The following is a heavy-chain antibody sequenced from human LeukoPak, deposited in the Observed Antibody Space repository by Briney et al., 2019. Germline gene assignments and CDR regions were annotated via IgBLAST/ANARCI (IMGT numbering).Heavy chain of an antibody. CDR3: ARDTRSGWYYFDY. V-gene: IGHV1-46*01. CDR2: IIPSGGST. CDR1: GYTFINYN. J-gene: IGHJ4*02. Sequence: ASVKVSCKASGYTFINYNIHWVRQAPGQGLEWMGIIIPSGGSTIYAQKFRGRVTMTRDTSTSTVYMDLSSLRHEDTAVYYCARDTRSGWYYFDYWGQGTLVTVSS. D-gene: IGHD6-19*01.